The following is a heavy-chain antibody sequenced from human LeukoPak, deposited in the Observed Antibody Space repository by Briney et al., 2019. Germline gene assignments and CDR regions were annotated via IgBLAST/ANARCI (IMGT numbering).Heavy chain of an antibody. CDR2: IYHSGST. CDR3: ARQIVAAINWFDP. Sequence: SETLSLTCAVSGYSISSGYYWGWIRQPPGKGLEWIGSIYHSGSTYYNPPLKSRVTISVDTSKNQFSLKLSSVTAADTAVYYCARQIVAAINWFDPWGKGTLVTVSS. D-gene: IGHD2-15*01. J-gene: IGHJ5*02. V-gene: IGHV4-38-2*01. CDR1: GYSISSGYY.